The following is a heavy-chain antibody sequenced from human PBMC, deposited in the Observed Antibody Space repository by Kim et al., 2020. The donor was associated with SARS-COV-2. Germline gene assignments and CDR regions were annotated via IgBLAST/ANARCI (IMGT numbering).Heavy chain of an antibody. CDR2: ISGSGGST. D-gene: IGHD4-17*01. Sequence: GGSLRLSCAASGFTFSSYAMSWVRQAPGKGLEWVSAISGSGGSTYYADSVKGRFTISRDNSKNTLYLQMNSLRAEDTAVYYCAKWGATVTKYYYYYGMDVWGQGTTVTVSS. CDR1: GFTFSSYA. V-gene: IGHV3-23*01. CDR3: AKWGATVTKYYYYYGMDV. J-gene: IGHJ6*02.